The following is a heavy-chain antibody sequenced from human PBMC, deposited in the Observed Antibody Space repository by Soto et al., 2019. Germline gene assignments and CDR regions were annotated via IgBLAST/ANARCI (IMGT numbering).Heavy chain of an antibody. CDR2: ISGKNDKR. J-gene: IGHJ4*02. D-gene: IGHD5-18*01. Sequence: QVQLVQSGGEIKKPGASVNVSCKASGYTFIRYGISWVRQAPGQGFEWMGWISGKNDKRNHAQKFXXRITMTTDTSTNTAYLEVRSLGSDDTAIYYCAREGNGYEDYWGQGTLVTVSS. CDR1: GYTFIRYG. V-gene: IGHV1-18*04. CDR3: AREGNGYEDY.